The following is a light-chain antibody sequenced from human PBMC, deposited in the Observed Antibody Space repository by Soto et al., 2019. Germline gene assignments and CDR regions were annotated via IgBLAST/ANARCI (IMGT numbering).Light chain of an antibody. J-gene: IGKJ1*01. V-gene: IGKV3-20*01. CDR3: QQYNNWPRT. CDR1: QSVSSSY. Sequence: EIVLTQSPGTLSLSPGERATLSCRASQSVSSSYLGWYQQKPGQAPRLLIYGASSRATGIPDRFSGSGSGTDFALTISRLEPEDFAFYYCQQYNNWPRTFGQGTKVDIK. CDR2: GAS.